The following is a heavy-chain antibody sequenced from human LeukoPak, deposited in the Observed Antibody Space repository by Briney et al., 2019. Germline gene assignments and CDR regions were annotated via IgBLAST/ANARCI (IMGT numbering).Heavy chain of an antibody. CDR1: EFTFGDYS. CDR2: IRSKTYGGTT. Sequence: GGSLRLSCTGSEFTFGDYSMSWFRQAPGKGLEWVGFIRSKTYGGTTEYAASVIGRFTISRDDSKSIAYLLINSLKTEDTAVYYCARDYDFLTGSSDYWGQGTLVTVSS. V-gene: IGHV3-49*03. D-gene: IGHD3-9*01. CDR3: ARDYDFLTGSSDY. J-gene: IGHJ4*02.